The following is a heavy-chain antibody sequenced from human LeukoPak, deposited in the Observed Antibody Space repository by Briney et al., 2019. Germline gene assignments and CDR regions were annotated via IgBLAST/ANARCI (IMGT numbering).Heavy chain of an antibody. D-gene: IGHD3-9*01. Sequence: PGGSLRLSCAASGFTFSSYGMHWVRQAPGKGLEWVAFIRYDGSNKYYADSVKGRFTISRDNSKNTLYLQMNSLRAEDTAVYYCARWDNYYDILTGYRYWGQGTLVTVSS. V-gene: IGHV3-30*02. CDR3: ARWDNYYDILTGYRY. CDR2: IRYDGSNK. J-gene: IGHJ4*02. CDR1: GFTFSSYG.